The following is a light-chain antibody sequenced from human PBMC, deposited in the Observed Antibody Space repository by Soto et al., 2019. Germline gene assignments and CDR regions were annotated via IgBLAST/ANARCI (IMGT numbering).Light chain of an antibody. J-gene: IGKJ4*01. CDR3: QQYNNWPLT. CDR1: QSVSSN. Sequence: EIVMTQSPATLSVSPGERATLSCRASQSVSSNLAWYQQKPGQAPRLLIYGASARATGIPARFSGSGSGTEFTLTISSLQSEDFAVYYCQQYNNWPLTFGRGTKVDSK. CDR2: GAS. V-gene: IGKV3-15*01.